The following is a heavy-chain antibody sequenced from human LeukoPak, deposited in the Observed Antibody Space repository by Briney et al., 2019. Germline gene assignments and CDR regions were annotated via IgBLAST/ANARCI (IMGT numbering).Heavy chain of an antibody. V-gene: IGHV4-34*01. CDR3: ARNGRTLRFLEWPHYMDV. CDR1: GGSFSGYY. CDR2: INHSGST. J-gene: IGHJ6*03. Sequence: SETLSLTCAVYGGSFSGYYWSWIRQPPGKGLEWIGEINHSGSTNYNPSLKSRVTISVDTSKNQFSLKLSSVTAADTAVYYCARNGRTLRFLEWPHYMDVWGKGTTVTVSS. D-gene: IGHD3-3*01.